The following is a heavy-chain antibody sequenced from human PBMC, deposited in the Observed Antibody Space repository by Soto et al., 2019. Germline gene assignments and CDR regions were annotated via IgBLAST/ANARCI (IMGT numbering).Heavy chain of an antibody. Sequence: PSEALTHTSTLSSSSIRTRTFHSWTQQQPPGQVLESIANIYYDGSTYYNPSLKSRVTISVDTSKNQFSLKLSSVTAADTAVYYCARSHIVPRLFMYPYDYWGQGTLVTVSS. CDR3: ARSHIVPRLFMYPYDY. V-gene: IGHV4-39*01. D-gene: IGHD5-12*01. CDR2: IYYDGST. CDR1: SSSIRTRTFH. J-gene: IGHJ4*02.